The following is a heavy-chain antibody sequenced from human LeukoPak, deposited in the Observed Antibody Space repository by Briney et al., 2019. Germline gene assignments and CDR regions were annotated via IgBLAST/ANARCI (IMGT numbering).Heavy chain of an antibody. D-gene: IGHD2-2*01. J-gene: IGHJ4*02. CDR3: ARVLGYCSSTSCRPSTVDY. Sequence: KPSETLSLTCTVSGVSISSYYWSWIRQPPGKGLEWIGYIYYSGSTNYNPSLKSRVTISVDTSKNQFSLKLSSVTAADTAVYYCARVLGYCSSTSCRPSTVDYWGQGTLVSVPS. CDR2: IYYSGST. CDR1: GVSISSYY. V-gene: IGHV4-59*01.